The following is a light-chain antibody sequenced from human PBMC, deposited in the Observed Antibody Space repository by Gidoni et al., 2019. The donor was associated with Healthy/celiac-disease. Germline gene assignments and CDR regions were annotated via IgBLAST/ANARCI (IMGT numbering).Light chain of an antibody. J-gene: IGLJ7*01. CDR2: RNN. CDR3: AAWDDSLSGAV. Sequence: QSVLTQPPSESGTPGQRVTISCSGSSSNIGSYYVYWYQQLPGTAPKLLIYRNNQRPSGVPDRFSGSKSGTSASLAISGLRSEDEADYYCAAWDDSLSGAVFGGGTQLTVL. CDR1: SSNIGSYY. V-gene: IGLV1-47*01.